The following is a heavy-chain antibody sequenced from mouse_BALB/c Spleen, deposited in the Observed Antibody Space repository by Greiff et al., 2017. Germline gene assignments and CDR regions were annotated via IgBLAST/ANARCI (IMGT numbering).Heavy chain of an antibody. CDR1: GFSLSTSGMG. CDR2: IYWDDDK. V-gene: IGHV8-12*01. CDR3: ARRAEDYDYPWFAY. Sequence: QVTLKVSGPGILQPSQTLSLTCSFSGFSLSTSGMGVSWIRQPSGKGLEWLAHIYWDDDKRYNPSLNSRLTISKDTSRNQVFLKITSVDTADTATYYCARRAEDYDYPWFAYWGQGTLVTVSA. J-gene: IGHJ3*01. D-gene: IGHD2-4*01.